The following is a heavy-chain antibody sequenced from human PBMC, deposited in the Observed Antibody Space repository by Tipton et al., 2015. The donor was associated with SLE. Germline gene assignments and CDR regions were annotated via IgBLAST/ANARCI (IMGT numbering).Heavy chain of an antibody. CDR2: ISSIGGST. J-gene: IGHJ6*02. CDR3: ARDPAVWFRVLLGQYGLDV. V-gene: IGHV3-23*01. Sequence: SLRLSCAASGFTFNNYAMSWLRQAPGKGLEWVSAISSIGGSTYYADSVEGRFTISRDNSKNTLFLQMNSLRAEDTAVYYCARDPAVWFRVLLGQYGLDVWGQGTTFTVS. CDR1: GFTFNNYA. D-gene: IGHD3-10*01.